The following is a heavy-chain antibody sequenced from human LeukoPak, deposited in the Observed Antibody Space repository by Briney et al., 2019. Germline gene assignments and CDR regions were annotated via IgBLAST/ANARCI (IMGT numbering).Heavy chain of an antibody. V-gene: IGHV1-18*01. CDR2: INTYNGNT. D-gene: IGHD4-17*01. CDR3: ARDGGTVTKTSADS. Sequence: ASVKVSCKASGYTFTSYGISWVRQAPGQGLEWMGWINTYNGNTNYAQKVQGRVTMTTDTSTSTAYMELRSLRPDDTAVYYCARDGGTVTKTSADSWGQGTLVTVSS. CDR1: GYTFTSYG. J-gene: IGHJ4*02.